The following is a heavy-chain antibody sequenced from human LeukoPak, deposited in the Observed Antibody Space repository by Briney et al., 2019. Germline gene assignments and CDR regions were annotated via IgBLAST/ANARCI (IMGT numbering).Heavy chain of an antibody. V-gene: IGHV4-38-2*02. Sequence: PSETLSLTCTVSGYSISSGYYWGWIRQPPGKGLEWIGSIYHSGSTYYNPSLKSRVTISVDTSKNQFSLKLSSVTAADTAVYYCARDQRYDIPFDYWGQGTLVTVSS. D-gene: IGHD3-22*01. J-gene: IGHJ4*02. CDR1: GYSISSGYY. CDR2: IYHSGST. CDR3: ARDQRYDIPFDY.